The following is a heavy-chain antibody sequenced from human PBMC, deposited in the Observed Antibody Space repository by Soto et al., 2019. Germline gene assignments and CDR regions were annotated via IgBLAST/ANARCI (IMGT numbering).Heavy chain of an antibody. D-gene: IGHD1-26*01. CDR2: INHSGST. J-gene: IGHJ5*02. Sequence: SETLSLTCAVYGGSFSGYYWSWIRQPPGKGLEWIGEINHSGSTNYNPSLKSRVTISVDTSKNQFSLKLSSVTAADTAVYYCAKGGRSYPNWFDPWGQGNLVTVSS. CDR1: GGSFSGYY. CDR3: AKGGRSYPNWFDP. V-gene: IGHV4-34*01.